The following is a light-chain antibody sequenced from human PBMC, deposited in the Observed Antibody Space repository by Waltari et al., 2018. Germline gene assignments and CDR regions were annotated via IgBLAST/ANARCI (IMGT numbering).Light chain of an antibody. Sequence: QAVVTQPSSLSASPGASASLTCPLRSGVNVVSSNIYWYQQKAGSPPQFLLRYKSVSDKQLGSGVPSRFSGSKDASANVGILLISGLRSEDEADYYCMIWHRGVWVSGGGTQLTVL. CDR2: YKSVSDK. V-gene: IGLV5-45*03. J-gene: IGLJ3*02. CDR3: MIWHRGVWV. CDR1: SGVNVVSSN.